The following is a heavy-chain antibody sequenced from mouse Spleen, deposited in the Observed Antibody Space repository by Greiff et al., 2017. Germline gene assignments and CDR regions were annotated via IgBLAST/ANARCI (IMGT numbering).Heavy chain of an antibody. D-gene: IGHD1-1*01. V-gene: IGHV1-82*01. J-gene: IGHJ2*01. Sequence: VQLQQSGPELVKPGASVKISCKASGYAFSSSWMNWVKQRPGKGLEWIGRIYPGDGDTNYNGKFKGKATLTADKSSSTAYMQLSSLTSEDSAVYFCARSYYYGSSYGDFDYWGQGTTLTVSS. CDR1: GYAFSSSW. CDR2: IYPGDGDT. CDR3: ARSYYYGSSYGDFDY.